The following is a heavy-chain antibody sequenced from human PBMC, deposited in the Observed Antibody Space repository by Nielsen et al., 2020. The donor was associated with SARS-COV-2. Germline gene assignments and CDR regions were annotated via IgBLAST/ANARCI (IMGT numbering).Heavy chain of an antibody. CDR1: GGSFSDYD. Sequence: GSLRPSCAVYGGSFSDYDWSWIRQLPGEGLEWIGEIQHSGSTNYNPSLKSRVTRSVETSSNQFSLKLTSVTAADTAVYFCARYRHITLWFGKFHCFDPWGQGTLVTVSS. J-gene: IGHJ5*02. D-gene: IGHD3-10*01. CDR2: IQHSGST. V-gene: IGHV4-34*01. CDR3: ARYRHITLWFGKFHCFDP.